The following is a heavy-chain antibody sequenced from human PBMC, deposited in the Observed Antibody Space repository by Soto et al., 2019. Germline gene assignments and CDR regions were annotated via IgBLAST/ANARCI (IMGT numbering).Heavy chain of an antibody. CDR3: ARAVGRDGSSWYRGAYDY. J-gene: IGHJ4*02. D-gene: IGHD6-13*01. CDR2: ISYDGSNK. V-gene: IGHV3-30*03. Sequence: GGSLRLSCAASGFTFSSYGMHWVRQAPGKGLEWVAVISYDGSNKYYADSVKGRFTMTRETSITTAYLELTSLKSDDTAVYYCARAVGRDGSSWYRGAYDYWGQGTLVTVSS. CDR1: GFTFSSYG.